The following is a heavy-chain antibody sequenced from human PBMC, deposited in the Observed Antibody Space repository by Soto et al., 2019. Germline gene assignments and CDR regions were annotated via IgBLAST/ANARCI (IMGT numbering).Heavy chain of an antibody. V-gene: IGHV1-3*01. CDR1: GYTFTSYA. D-gene: IGHD6-19*01. Sequence: QVQLVQSGAEVKKPGASVKVSCKASGYTFTSYAMHWVRQAPGQRLEWMGWINAGNGNTKYSQKFQGRVTITRDTSASTAYMELSSLRSEDTAVYYCARDSEVGQWLVLPDFQHWGQGTLVTVSS. CDR3: ARDSEVGQWLVLPDFQH. CDR2: INAGNGNT. J-gene: IGHJ1*01.